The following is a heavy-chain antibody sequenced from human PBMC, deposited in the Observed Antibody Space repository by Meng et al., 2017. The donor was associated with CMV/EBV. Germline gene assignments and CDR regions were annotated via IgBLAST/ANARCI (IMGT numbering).Heavy chain of an antibody. V-gene: IGHV1-69*04. CDR1: GNTFISYD. D-gene: IGHD1-26*01. Sequence: SVKVSCKASGNTFISYDINWVRQAPGQGLEWMGRIIPILGIANYAQKFQGRVTITADKSTSTAYMELSSLRSEDTAVYYCARGFREWELYTGVGGMDVWGQGTTVTVSS. CDR2: IIPILGIA. J-gene: IGHJ6*02. CDR3: ARGFREWELYTGVGGMDV.